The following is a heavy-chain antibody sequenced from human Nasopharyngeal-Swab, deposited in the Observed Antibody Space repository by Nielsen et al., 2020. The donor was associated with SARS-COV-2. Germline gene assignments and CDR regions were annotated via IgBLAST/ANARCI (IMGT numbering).Heavy chain of an antibody. CDR2: IKRKTDGGTT. D-gene: IGHD2-15*01. V-gene: IGHV3-15*01. J-gene: IGHJ1*01. CDR3: AKDQGGCFPH. Sequence: GGSLRLSCAASGFTFSNAWMSWVRQAPGKGLEWVGRIKRKTDGGTTDYAAPVKGRFTISRDDSKNTLYLQMNSLKTEDTAVYYCAKDQGGCFPHWGQGTLVTVSS. CDR1: GFTFSNAW.